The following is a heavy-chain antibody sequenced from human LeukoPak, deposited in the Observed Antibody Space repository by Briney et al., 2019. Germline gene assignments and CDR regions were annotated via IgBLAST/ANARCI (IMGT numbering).Heavy chain of an antibody. J-gene: IGHJ4*02. CDR3: VRDLILVWTPGDDFDY. CDR1: GFTFSSYW. CDR2: INEDGRII. Sequence: GGSLRLSCAASGFTFSSYWMHWVRQAPGKGLESVSRINEDGRIITYADSVKGRFTIYRDNAKNTLYLQMNSLRAEDTAVYYCVRDLILVWTPGDDFDYWGQGTLVTVSS. D-gene: IGHD2-8*01. V-gene: IGHV3-74*01.